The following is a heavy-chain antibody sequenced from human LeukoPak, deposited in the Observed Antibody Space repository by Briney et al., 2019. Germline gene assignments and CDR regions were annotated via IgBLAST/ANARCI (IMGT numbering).Heavy chain of an antibody. J-gene: IGHJ4*02. CDR1: GVTVASNY. D-gene: IGHD5-24*01. CDR3: ARDRGWEQMAD. Sequence: GGSLRLSCVGSGVTVASNYMHWVRQVPGKGLQWVEVLYSAGNTFYTDSVKGRFTISRDNSKNTLYLQMDRLRAEDTAIYYCARDRGWEQMADWGQGTLVSVSS. CDR2: LYSAGNT. V-gene: IGHV3-53*01.